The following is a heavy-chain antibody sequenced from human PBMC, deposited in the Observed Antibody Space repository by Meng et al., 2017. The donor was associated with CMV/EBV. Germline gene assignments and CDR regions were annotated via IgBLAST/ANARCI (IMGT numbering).Heavy chain of an antibody. D-gene: IGHD4-11*01. CDR1: GGSISSSNW. J-gene: IGHJ4*02. CDR3: ARVDDYGNWGHSPFDY. CDR2: IYHSGST. V-gene: IGHV4-4*02. Sequence: SETLSLTCAVSGGSISSSNWWSWVRQPPGKGLEWIGEIYHSGSTNYNPSLKSRVTISVDKSKNQFSLKLSSVTAADTAVYYCARVDDYGNWGHSPFDYWGQGTLVTVSS.